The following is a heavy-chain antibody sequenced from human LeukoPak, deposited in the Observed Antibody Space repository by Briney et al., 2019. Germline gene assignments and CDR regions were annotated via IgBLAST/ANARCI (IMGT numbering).Heavy chain of an antibody. CDR1: GYTFTSYG. V-gene: IGHV1-18*01. Sequence: ASVKASCKASGYTFTSYGISWVRQAPGQGLEWMGWISAYNGNTNYAQKLQGRVTMTTDTSTSTAYMELRSLRSDDTAVYYCEIGHFYGVTDYWGQGTLVTVSS. J-gene: IGHJ4*02. CDR2: ISAYNGNT. D-gene: IGHD4-17*01. CDR3: EIGHFYGVTDY.